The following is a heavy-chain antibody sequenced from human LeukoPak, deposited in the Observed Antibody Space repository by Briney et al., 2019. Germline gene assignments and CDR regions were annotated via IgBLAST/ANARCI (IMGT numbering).Heavy chain of an antibody. Sequence: GGSLRLSCAASGFTFSHHWMHWVRQAPGKGLVWVSHISIDESSTTYADSVKGRFTISRDNRKNTLYLQMNSLRVEDTAMYYCTRNPDGRNWFDPWGQGTLVTVSS. J-gene: IGHJ5*02. CDR2: ISIDESST. CDR3: TRNPDGRNWFDP. D-gene: IGHD1-14*01. V-gene: IGHV3-74*01. CDR1: GFTFSHHW.